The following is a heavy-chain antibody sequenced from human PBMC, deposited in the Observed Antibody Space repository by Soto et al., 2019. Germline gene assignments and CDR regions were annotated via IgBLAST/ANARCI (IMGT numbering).Heavy chain of an antibody. Sequence: PGGSLRLSCGASGFTFTNFAMHWVRQAPGKGLEWVAVISKDGSKTDFADSVKGRFTISRENSKNTVYLQMNSLTREDTALYYCARDPYYYDSSGYSPPDIWGQGTMVTVSS. CDR1: GFTFTNFA. D-gene: IGHD3-22*01. CDR2: ISKDGSKT. J-gene: IGHJ3*02. CDR3: ARDPYYYDSSGYSPPDI. V-gene: IGHV3-30*03.